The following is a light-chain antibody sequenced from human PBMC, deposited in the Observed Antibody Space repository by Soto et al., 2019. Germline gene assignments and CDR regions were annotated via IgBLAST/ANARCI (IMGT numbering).Light chain of an antibody. V-gene: IGKV3-20*01. CDR2: GAS. CDR1: QSVSSSY. J-gene: IGKJ2*01. CDR3: QQNAGSPGT. Sequence: EIVLTQSPGTLSLSPGERATLSCRASQSVSSSYLDWYQQKPGQAPRLLIYGASSRATGIPDRFRGSGSGTDFTLTISRLEPEDFAVYYCQQNAGSPGTLGQGTKLEIK.